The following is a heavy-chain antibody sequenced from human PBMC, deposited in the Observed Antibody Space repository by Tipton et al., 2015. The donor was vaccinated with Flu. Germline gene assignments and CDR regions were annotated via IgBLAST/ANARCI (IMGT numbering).Heavy chain of an antibody. Sequence: SLRLSCAASGFTFSSYSMNWVRQAPGKGLEWVSSISSSSYIYYADSVKGRFTISRGNAKNSLYLQMNSLRAEDTAVYYCARDRGLGDTAMARDWFDPWGQGTLVTVSS. J-gene: IGHJ5*02. CDR2: ISSSSYI. CDR3: ARDRGLGDTAMARDWFDP. D-gene: IGHD5-18*01. V-gene: IGHV3-21*01. CDR1: GFTFSSYS.